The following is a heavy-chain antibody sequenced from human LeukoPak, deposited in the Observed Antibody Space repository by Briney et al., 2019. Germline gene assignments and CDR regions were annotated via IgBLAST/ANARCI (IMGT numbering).Heavy chain of an antibody. Sequence: SSETLSLTCTVSGGSISSHYWSWIRQPPGKGLEWIGYIYYSGSTNYNPSLKSRVTISVDTSKKQFSLKLSSVTAADTAVYYCASGLRSSSSPFDYWGQGTLVAVSS. V-gene: IGHV4-59*11. CDR2: IYYSGST. D-gene: IGHD6-6*01. CDR3: ASGLRSSSSPFDY. J-gene: IGHJ4*02. CDR1: GGSISSHY.